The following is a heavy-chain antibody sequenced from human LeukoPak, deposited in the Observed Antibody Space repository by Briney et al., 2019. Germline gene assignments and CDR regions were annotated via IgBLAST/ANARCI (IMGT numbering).Heavy chain of an antibody. J-gene: IGHJ5*02. V-gene: IGHV4-39*07. CDR1: GGSVSSSSYY. CDR3: ARVGNWFDP. CDR2: IYHSGST. Sequence: PSETLSLTCTVSGGSVSSSSYYWGWIRQPPGKGLEWIGEIYHSGSTNYNPSLKSRVTISVDKSKNQFSLKLSSVTAADTAVYYCARVGNWFDPWGRGTLVTVSS.